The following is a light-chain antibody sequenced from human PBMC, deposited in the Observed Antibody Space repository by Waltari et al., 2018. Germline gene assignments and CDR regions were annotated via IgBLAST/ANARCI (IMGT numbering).Light chain of an antibody. CDR3: CSYAGSYTFVV. CDR1: SSDVGGYNY. Sequence: QSALTQPRSVSGSPGQSVTISCTGTSSDVGGYNYVSWYQQPPGKAPKLMIYDVSKGPSGVPDRFSGSKSGNTASLTISGLQAEDEADYYCCSYAGSYTFVVFGGGTKLTVL. J-gene: IGLJ2*01. CDR2: DVS. V-gene: IGLV2-11*01.